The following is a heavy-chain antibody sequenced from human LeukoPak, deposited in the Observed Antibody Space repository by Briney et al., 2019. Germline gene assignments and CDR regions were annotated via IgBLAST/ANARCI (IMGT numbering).Heavy chain of an antibody. Sequence: AGGSLRLSCAASGFTFSSYAMSWVRQAPGKGLEWVSAISGSGGSTYYADSVKGRFTISRDNSKNTLYLQMNSLRAADTAVYYCAKRGAEVGTTVAPGDYWGQGTLVTVSS. J-gene: IGHJ4*02. CDR1: GFTFSSYA. D-gene: IGHD1-26*01. CDR2: ISGSGGST. V-gene: IGHV3-23*01. CDR3: AKRGAEVGTTVAPGDY.